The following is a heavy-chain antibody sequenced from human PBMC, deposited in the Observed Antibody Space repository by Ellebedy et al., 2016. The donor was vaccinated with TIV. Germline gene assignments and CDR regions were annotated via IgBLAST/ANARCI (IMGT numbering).Heavy chain of an antibody. Sequence: GESLKISCATPGFRFRAYNMCWLRQTPEKGREWLWSISSDNEVSYVDSVKGRFTVSRDNARNSVYLQMDRLRVEDSAIYYCARDKGEAGRGLLWGQGTRVAVSS. CDR1: GFRFRAYN. D-gene: IGHD3-16*01. CDR2: ISSDNEV. J-gene: IGHJ1*01. V-gene: IGHV3-69-1*01. CDR3: ARDKGEAGRGLL.